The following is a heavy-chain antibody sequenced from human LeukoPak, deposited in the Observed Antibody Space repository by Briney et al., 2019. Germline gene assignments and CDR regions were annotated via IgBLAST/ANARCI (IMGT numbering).Heavy chain of an antibody. V-gene: IGHV3-23*01. CDR3: AKDGSNYPYYMDV. CDR2: LSNSGGST. J-gene: IGHJ6*03. CDR1: GFTFSNYA. Sequence: GGSLRLSCAASGFTFSNYAMSWVRQAPGKGLEWVSGLSNSGGSTYYADSVKGRFTISRDNSKNTLYLQMNSLRAEDTAVYYCAKDGSNYPYYMDVWGKGTTVTVSS. D-gene: IGHD5/OR15-5a*01.